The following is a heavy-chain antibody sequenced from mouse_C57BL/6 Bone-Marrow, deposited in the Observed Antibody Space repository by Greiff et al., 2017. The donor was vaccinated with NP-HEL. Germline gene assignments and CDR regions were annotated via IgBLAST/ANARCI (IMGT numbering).Heavy chain of an antibody. J-gene: IGHJ2*01. CDR2: IDPANGNT. CDR3: ATGGNY. CDR1: GYTFTSYW. D-gene: IGHD4-1*01. Sequence: EVQLQQPGAELVKPGASVKLSCKASGYTFTSYWMHWVKQRPEQGLEWIGRIDPANGNTKYAPKFQGKATITADTSSNTAYLQLSSLTSEDTAIYYCATGGNYWGQGTTLTVSS. V-gene: IGHV14-3*01.